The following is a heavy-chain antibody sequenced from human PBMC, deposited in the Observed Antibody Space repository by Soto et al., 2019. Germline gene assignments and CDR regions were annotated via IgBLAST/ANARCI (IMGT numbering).Heavy chain of an antibody. CDR3: ARSARYYDSSGYYYDYYFDY. CDR1: GYTFTGYY. CDR2: INPNSGGT. D-gene: IGHD3-22*01. Sequence: GASVKVSCKASGYTFTGYYMHWVRQAPGQGLEWMGWINPNSGGTNYAQKFQGWVAMTRDTSISTAYMELSRLRSDDTAVYYCARSARYYDSSGYYYDYYFDYWGQGTLVTVSS. J-gene: IGHJ4*02. V-gene: IGHV1-2*04.